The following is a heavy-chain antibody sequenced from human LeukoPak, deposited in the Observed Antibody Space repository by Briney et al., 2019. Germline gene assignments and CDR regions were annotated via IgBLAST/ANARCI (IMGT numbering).Heavy chain of an antibody. J-gene: IGHJ6*03. CDR1: GGSISDYY. CDR2: IYHSGTT. D-gene: IGHD2-2*01. CDR3: ARARLYCSSTSCYDYYMDV. V-gene: IGHV4-59*08. Sequence: SETLSLTCTVSGGSISDYYWSWIRQSPGKGLEWIGYIYHSGTTNYNPSLKSQVTISVDTSKNQFSLKLSSVTAADTAVYYCARARLYCSSTSCYDYYMDVWGKGTTVTVSS.